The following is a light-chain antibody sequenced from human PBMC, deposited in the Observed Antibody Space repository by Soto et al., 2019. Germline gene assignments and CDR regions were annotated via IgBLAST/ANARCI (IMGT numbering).Light chain of an antibody. CDR3: QQYNDWPLT. CDR2: DIS. Sequence: EIVMTQSPATLSVSQGERATLSCRASQSVSSNLAWYQQKPGQAPSLLIYDISARATGIPTRFSGSGSGTEFTLTISSLQSEDFAVYYCQQYNDWPLTFGGGTKVEIK. CDR1: QSVSSN. J-gene: IGKJ4*01. V-gene: IGKV3D-15*01.